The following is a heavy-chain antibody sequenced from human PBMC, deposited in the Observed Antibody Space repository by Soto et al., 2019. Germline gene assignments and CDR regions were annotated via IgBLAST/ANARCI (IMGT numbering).Heavy chain of an antibody. CDR2: MNPNSANT. CDR3: ARPSSDFYYYRDV. J-gene: IGHJ6*03. V-gene: IGHV1-8*01. Sequence: QVQLVQSGAEVKKPGASLKVSCKASGYTFTSYDINWVRQATGQGPEWMGWMNPNSANTGYAQKFQGRVTVIRNTYISTVYMELSSLRSEDTAVYYCARPSSDFYYYRDVWGEGTTVTVSS. CDR1: GYTFTSYD.